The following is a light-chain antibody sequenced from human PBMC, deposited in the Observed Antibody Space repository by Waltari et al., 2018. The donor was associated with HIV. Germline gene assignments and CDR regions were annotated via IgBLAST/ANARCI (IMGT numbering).Light chain of an antibody. CDR2: SNS. J-gene: IGLJ2*01. CDR1: PSNIGNNS. CDR3: ASWDDTLGVV. V-gene: IGLV1-44*01. Sequence: QSVLTQPPSASGTPGQRVTISCSGSPSNIGNNSVNWSQQFPGSAPKLLLYSNSQLPLGVPDRFSGSKSGSSASLAISGPQADDEAHYYCASWDDTLGVVFGGGTTLTVL.